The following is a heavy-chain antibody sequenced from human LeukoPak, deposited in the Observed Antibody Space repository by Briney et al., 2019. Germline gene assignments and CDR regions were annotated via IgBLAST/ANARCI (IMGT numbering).Heavy chain of an antibody. CDR1: GGSISSISSNNYH. V-gene: IGHV4-39*02. D-gene: IGHD4-23*01. CDR3: AREMGVVTAHGIDV. Sequence: SETLSLTCIVSGGSISSISSNNYHWGWIRQPPGKGLEWIGSIYSGSTYYNPSLKSRVTISVDTSKNQFSLKLSSVTAADTALHYCAREMGVVTAHGIDVWGQGTTVTVSS. J-gene: IGHJ6*02. CDR2: IYSGST.